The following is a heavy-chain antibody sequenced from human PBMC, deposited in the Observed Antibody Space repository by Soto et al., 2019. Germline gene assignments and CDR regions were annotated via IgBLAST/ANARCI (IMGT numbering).Heavy chain of an antibody. V-gene: IGHV1-69*01. D-gene: IGHD4-17*01. CDR3: ARGDEMTAVTTFEY. J-gene: IGHJ4*02. CDR1: GGAFGRYS. CDR2: VIPVFNTS. Sequence: QVQLEQSGPEVKRPGTSVKVSCKASGGAFGRYSVSWVRQAPGQGLEWIGGVIPVFNTSNYSLKFQGRVAIVADPSTSSVCMELRSLRSEDTALYYCARGDEMTAVTTFEYWGQGTLVTVSS.